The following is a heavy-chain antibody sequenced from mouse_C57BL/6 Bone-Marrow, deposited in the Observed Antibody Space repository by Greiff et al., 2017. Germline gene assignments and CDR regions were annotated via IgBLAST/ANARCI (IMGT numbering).Heavy chain of an antibody. CDR3: ARWELPTYSNYYYAMDY. V-gene: IGHV1-81*01. D-gene: IGHD2-5*01. J-gene: IGHJ4*01. Sequence: QVQLKQSGAELARPGASVKLSCKASGYTFTSYGISWVKQRTGPGLEWIGEIYPRSGNTYYNEKFKGKATLTADKSSSTAYMELRSLTCEDSAVYFCARWELPTYSNYYYAMDYGGQGTSVSVSS. CDR1: GYTFTSYG. CDR2: IYPRSGNT.